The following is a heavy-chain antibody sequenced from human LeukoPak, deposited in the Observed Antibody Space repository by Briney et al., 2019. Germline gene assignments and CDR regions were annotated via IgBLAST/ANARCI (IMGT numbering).Heavy chain of an antibody. Sequence: ASVKVSCKASGGTFSKNTISWVRQRPGQGLEWMGGITPLFGTANYAQKFQGRVTITADESASTAYMELSSLRSEDTAVYYCANIDCSSTSCLFDPWGQGTLVTVSS. J-gene: IGHJ5*02. D-gene: IGHD2-2*01. CDR1: GGTFSKNT. CDR2: ITPLFGTA. V-gene: IGHV1-69*13. CDR3: ANIDCSSTSCLFDP.